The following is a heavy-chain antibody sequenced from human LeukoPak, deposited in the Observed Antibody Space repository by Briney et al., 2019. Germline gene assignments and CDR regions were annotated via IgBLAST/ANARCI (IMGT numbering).Heavy chain of an antibody. CDR1: GGSISSSYYY. CDR3: ARGGAVAG. D-gene: IGHD6-19*01. Sequence: SETLSLTCTVSGGSISSSYYYWGWIRQPPGKGLEWIGSIYSSGSTYYNPSLKSRVTISVDTSKNQFSLKLSSVTAADTAVYYCARGGAVAGWGQGTLVTVSS. V-gene: IGHV4-39*01. CDR2: IYSSGST. J-gene: IGHJ4*02.